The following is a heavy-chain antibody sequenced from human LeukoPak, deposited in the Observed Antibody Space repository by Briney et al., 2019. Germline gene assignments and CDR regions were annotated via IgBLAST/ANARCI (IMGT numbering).Heavy chain of an antibody. J-gene: IGHJ5*02. V-gene: IGHV1-18*01. Sequence: ASVTVSFRASGYTFTIYGISWVRQAPGQGLEWMGWISAYNGNTNYAQKLQGRVTMTTDTSTSTASMELRSLRSDDTAVYYCARDSRKGRFDPWGQGTLVTVSP. CDR3: ARDSRKGRFDP. CDR1: GYTFTIYG. CDR2: ISAYNGNT.